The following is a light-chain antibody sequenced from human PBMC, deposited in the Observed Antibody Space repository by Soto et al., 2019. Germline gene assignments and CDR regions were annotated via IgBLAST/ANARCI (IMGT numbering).Light chain of an antibody. CDR3: QAWDSSPVV. CDR2: QNS. V-gene: IGLV3-1*01. J-gene: IGLJ2*01. Sequence: SYELTQPPSVSVSPGQTASITCSGDKLGDKYACWYQQKPGQSPVLVIYQNSKRPSGIPERFSGSNSGNTATLTISGTQAMDEADYSCQAWDSSPVVFGGGTKLTVL. CDR1: KLGDKY.